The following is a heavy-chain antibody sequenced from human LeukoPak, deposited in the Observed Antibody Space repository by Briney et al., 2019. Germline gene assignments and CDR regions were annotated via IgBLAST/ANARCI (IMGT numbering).Heavy chain of an antibody. CDR2: ICSSGGST. Sequence: GGSLRLSCAASGFNFITAAMTWVRQAPGKGLEWVSLICSSGGSTYYADSVKGRFTISRDNFHPTLSLQMNSLRVEDTAIYYCVKDIQLSTWGLGTMVTVSS. V-gene: IGHV3-23*01. CDR3: VKDIQLST. D-gene: IGHD5-24*01. J-gene: IGHJ3*01. CDR1: GFNFITAA.